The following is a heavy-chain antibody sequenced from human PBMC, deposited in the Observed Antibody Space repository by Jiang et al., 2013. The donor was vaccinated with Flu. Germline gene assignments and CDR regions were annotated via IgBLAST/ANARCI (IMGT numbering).Heavy chain of an antibody. V-gene: IGHV4-61*02. CDR2: IYTSGST. D-gene: IGHD3-22*01. Sequence: KGLEWIGRIYTSGSTNXNPSLKSRVTISVDTSKNQFSLKLSSVTAADTAVYYCARARRSGYYRQDAFDIWGQGTMVTVSS. J-gene: IGHJ3*02. CDR3: ARARRSGYYRQDAFDI.